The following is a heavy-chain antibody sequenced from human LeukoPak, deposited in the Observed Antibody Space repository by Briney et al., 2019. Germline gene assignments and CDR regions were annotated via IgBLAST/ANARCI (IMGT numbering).Heavy chain of an antibody. CDR3: ARAPRANSSGPKRSTQIDY. J-gene: IGHJ4*02. CDR2: IWYDGSNK. Sequence: QPGRSLRLSCAASGFTFSSYGMHWVRQAPGKGLEWVAVIWYDGSNKYYADSVKGRFTISRDNSKNTLYLQMNSLRAEDTAVYYCARAPRANSSGPKRSTQIDYWGQGTLVTVSS. D-gene: IGHD3-22*01. V-gene: IGHV3-33*01. CDR1: GFTFSSYG.